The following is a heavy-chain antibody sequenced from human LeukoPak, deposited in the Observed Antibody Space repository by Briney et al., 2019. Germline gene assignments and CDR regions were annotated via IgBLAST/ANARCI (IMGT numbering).Heavy chain of an antibody. CDR1: GFTFSSYG. CDR2: IWYDGSNK. D-gene: IGHD2-15*01. J-gene: IGHJ4*02. Sequence: GRSLRLSCAASGFTFSSYGMHWVRQAPGKGLEWVAVIWYDGSNKYYADSVKGRFTISRDNSKNTLYLRMNSLRAEDTAVYYCAKDRLHCSGGSCYSGYFDYWGQGTLVTVSS. V-gene: IGHV3-33*06. CDR3: AKDRLHCSGGSCYSGYFDY.